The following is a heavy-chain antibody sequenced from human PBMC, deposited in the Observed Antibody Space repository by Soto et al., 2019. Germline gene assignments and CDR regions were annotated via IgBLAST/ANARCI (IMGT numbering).Heavy chain of an antibody. V-gene: IGHV3-23*01. CDR2: IGGSGVTT. J-gene: IGHJ4*02. CDR1: GFTFSRNT. CDR3: AKGDLHFDY. Sequence: GGSLRLSCAASGFTFSRNTMHWVRQAPGKGLEWVSLIGGSGVTTYYADSVKGRFSISRDISKNTLYLQMNSLRAEDTAVYYCAKGDLHFDYWGQGSLVTVSS.